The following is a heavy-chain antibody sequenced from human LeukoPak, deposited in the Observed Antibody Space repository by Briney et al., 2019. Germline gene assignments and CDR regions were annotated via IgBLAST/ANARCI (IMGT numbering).Heavy chain of an antibody. Sequence: SETLSLTCTVSGGSISSYYWSWIRQPPGKGLEWIGYIYYSGSTYYNPSLKSRVTISVDTSKNQFSLKLSSVTAADTAVYYCARGRITMVRGARREYFDYWGQGTLVTVSS. CDR2: IYYSGST. D-gene: IGHD3-10*01. J-gene: IGHJ4*02. V-gene: IGHV4-59*12. CDR3: ARGRITMVRGARREYFDY. CDR1: GGSISSYY.